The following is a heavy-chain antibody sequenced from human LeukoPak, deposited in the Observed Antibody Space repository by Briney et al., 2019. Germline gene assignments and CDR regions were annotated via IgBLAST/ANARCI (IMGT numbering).Heavy chain of an antibody. CDR1: GFTFSSYW. Sequence: PGGSLRLSCAASGFTFSSYWMNWVRQAPGKGREWVANIKQDGSEKNYVDSVTGRFTISRDNAKNSLYLQMNSLRAEDTAVYYCASLIVVVPATMRGSGFDIWGQGTMVTVSS. CDR3: ASLIVVVPATMRGSGFDI. J-gene: IGHJ3*02. D-gene: IGHD2-2*01. CDR2: IKQDGSEK. V-gene: IGHV3-7*01.